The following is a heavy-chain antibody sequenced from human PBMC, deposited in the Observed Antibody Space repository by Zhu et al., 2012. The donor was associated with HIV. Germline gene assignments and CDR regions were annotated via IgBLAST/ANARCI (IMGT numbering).Heavy chain of an antibody. CDR2: INPNSGGT. Sequence: QVQLVQSGAEVKKPGASVKVSCKASGYTFTGYYMHWVRQAPGQGLEWMGWINPNSGGTNYAQKFQSRVTMTRDTSISTAYMELSRLRSDDTAVCNCARQKFYTGGQGWYFDLWGRGTL. J-gene: IGHJ2*01. CDR3: ARQKFYTGGQGWYFDL. CDR1: GYTFTGYY. V-gene: IGHV1-2*02. D-gene: IGHD2/OR15-2a*01.